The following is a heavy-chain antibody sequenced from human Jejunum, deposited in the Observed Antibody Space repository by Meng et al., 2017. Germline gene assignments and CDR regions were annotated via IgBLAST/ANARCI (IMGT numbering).Heavy chain of an antibody. CDR3: AREAAYYDLWSGYLY. Sequence: GGSLRLSCAASGFTFSDYYMSWIRQAPGKGLEWISYISSVVTTTSYADSVKGRFTISRDNTKNSLYLQMNSLRAEDTAVYYCAREAAYYDLWSGYLYWGQGTLVTVSS. D-gene: IGHD3-3*01. J-gene: IGHJ4*02. CDR1: GFTFSDYY. V-gene: IGHV3-11*01. CDR2: ISSVVTTT.